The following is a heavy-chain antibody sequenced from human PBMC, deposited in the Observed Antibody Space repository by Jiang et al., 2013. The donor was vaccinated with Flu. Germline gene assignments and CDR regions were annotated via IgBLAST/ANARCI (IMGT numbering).Heavy chain of an antibody. J-gene: IGHJ6*03. CDR2: NHRGST. Sequence: NHRGSTNYNPSLKSRVTISIATSKNQLSLKLSSVTAADTAVYYCARVVPSAIKPLYMDVWGKGTTVTVSS. D-gene: IGHD2-2*01. CDR3: ARVVPSAIKPLYMDV. V-gene: IGHV4-34*01.